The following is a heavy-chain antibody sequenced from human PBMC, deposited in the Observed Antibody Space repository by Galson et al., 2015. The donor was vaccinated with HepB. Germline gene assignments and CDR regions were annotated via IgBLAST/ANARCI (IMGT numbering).Heavy chain of an antibody. V-gene: IGHV4-31*03. CDR2: IYYSGST. J-gene: IGHJ3*02. Sequence: TLSLTCTVSGGSISSGGYFWSWIRQHPGKGLEWIGYIYYSGSTYYNPSLKSRVTISVDTSKNQFSLKLSSVTAADTAVYYCARDGGAVRGAFDIWGQGTMVTVSS. CDR1: GGSISSGGYF. D-gene: IGHD6-25*01. CDR3: ARDGGAVRGAFDI.